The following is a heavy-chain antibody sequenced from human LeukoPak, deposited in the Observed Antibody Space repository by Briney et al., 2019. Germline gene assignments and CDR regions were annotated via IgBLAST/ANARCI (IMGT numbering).Heavy chain of an antibody. CDR3: ARLARSYYDSSGYYYAVY. CDR1: GFTFSSHS. J-gene: IGHJ4*02. V-gene: IGHV3-48*04. CDR2: ISSSSTTI. Sequence: GGSLRLSCAASGFTFSSHSMNWVRQAPGKGLEWISYISSSSTTIYYADSVKGRFTISRDNAKNSLYLQMNSLRAEDTAVYYCARLARSYYDSSGYYYAVYWGQGTLVTVSS. D-gene: IGHD3-22*01.